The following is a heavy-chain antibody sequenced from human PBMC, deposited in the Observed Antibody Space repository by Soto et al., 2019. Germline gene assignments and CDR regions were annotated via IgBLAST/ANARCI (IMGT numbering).Heavy chain of an antibody. CDR3: ARDFRHYDILTGYYRSPTFDY. D-gene: IGHD3-9*01. J-gene: IGHJ4*02. V-gene: IGHV3-33*01. Sequence: PGGSLRLSCAASGFTFSSYGMHWVRQAPGKGLEWVAVIWYDGSNKYYADSVKGRFTISRDNSKNTLYLQMNSLRAEDTAVYYCARDFRHYDILTGYYRSPTFDYWGQGTLVTVSP. CDR2: IWYDGSNK. CDR1: GFTFSSYG.